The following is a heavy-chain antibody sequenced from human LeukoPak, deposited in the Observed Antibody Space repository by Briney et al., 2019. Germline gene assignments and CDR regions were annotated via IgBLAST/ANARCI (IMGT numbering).Heavy chain of an antibody. Sequence: SETLSPTCTVSGGSISSYYWSWIRQPPGKGLEWIGYIYYSGSTNYNPSLKSRVTISVDTSKNQFSLKLSSVTAADTAVHYCARRMYYYDSSGYGGYWLDPWGQGTLVTVYS. CDR2: IYYSGST. V-gene: IGHV4-59*08. CDR3: ARRMYYYDSSGYGGYWLDP. D-gene: IGHD3-22*01. J-gene: IGHJ5*02. CDR1: GGSISSYY.